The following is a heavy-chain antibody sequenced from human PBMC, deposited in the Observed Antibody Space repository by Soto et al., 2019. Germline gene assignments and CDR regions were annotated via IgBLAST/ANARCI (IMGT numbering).Heavy chain of an antibody. Sequence: ASVKVSCKASGYTFTSYDVNWVRQATGQGLEWMGWMNPNSGNTGYAQKFQGRVTMTRNTSISTAYMELSSLRSEDTAVYYCARGGTMVRGVILSFQNYYYYYGMDVWGQGTTVTVSS. CDR3: ARGGTMVRGVILSFQNYYYYYGMDV. V-gene: IGHV1-8*01. J-gene: IGHJ6*02. CDR2: MNPNSGNT. CDR1: GYTFTSYD. D-gene: IGHD3-10*01.